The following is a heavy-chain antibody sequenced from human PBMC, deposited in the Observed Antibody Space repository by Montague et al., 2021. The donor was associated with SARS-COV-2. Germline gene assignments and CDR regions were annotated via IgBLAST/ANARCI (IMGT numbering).Heavy chain of an antibody. D-gene: IGHD6-19*01. CDR2: TYYRSKRNN. Sequence: CAISGDSVSINRPAWNWIRRSPSRGREALVRTYYRSKRNNEYAVSVNGRITINPDTSKNQFSLQVNSVTPEDTAVYYCARGADRYYFYGMDVWGQGTTVTVSS. CDR1: GDSVSINRPA. CDR3: ARGADRYYFYGMDV. V-gene: IGHV6-1*01. J-gene: IGHJ6*02.